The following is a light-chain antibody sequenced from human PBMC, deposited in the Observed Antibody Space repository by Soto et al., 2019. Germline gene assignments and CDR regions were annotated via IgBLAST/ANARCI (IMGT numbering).Light chain of an antibody. CDR3: CSYSASRTWV. Sequence: QSALTQPASVSGSPGQSITISCSGGSYNLVSWYQHHPGKAPKLTIYEGNKRPSGVSDRFSGSKSGNTASLRISGLQAEDEANYYCCSYSASRTWVFGGGTKVTVL. CDR2: EGN. CDR1: GSYNL. V-gene: IGLV2-23*01. J-gene: IGLJ3*02.